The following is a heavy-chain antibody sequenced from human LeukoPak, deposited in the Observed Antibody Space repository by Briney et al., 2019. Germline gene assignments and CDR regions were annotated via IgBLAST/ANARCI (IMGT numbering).Heavy chain of an antibody. V-gene: IGHV3-53*01. CDR2: TYSGGDI. CDR1: GFILSSNY. D-gene: IGHD3-16*02. Sequence: HAGGSLRLSCAASGFILSSNYMNWVRQAPGKGLEWVSITYSGGDIYYADSVKGRFTISRDNSKNTLYLQMNSLRAEDTAVYYCASLYYDYVWGSYPPEDYWGQGTLVTVSS. J-gene: IGHJ4*02. CDR3: ASLYYDYVWGSYPPEDY.